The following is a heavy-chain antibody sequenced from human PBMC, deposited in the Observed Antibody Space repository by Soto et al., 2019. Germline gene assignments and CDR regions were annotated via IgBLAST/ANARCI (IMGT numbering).Heavy chain of an antibody. J-gene: IGHJ4*02. D-gene: IGHD3-22*01. CDR3: ARALFYSDSDGYYFEFDY. V-gene: IGHV2-26*01. CDR1: GFSLTDTRMG. CDR2: IISNDDK. Sequence: SGPTLVNPTETLTLTGSVSGFSLTDTRMGVSWIRQAPGKALEWLAHIISNDDKSYSTSLKSRLTISKDTSKSQVVLRMTNMDPVDTGRYYCARALFYSDSDGYYFEFDYWGPGTLVTVSS.